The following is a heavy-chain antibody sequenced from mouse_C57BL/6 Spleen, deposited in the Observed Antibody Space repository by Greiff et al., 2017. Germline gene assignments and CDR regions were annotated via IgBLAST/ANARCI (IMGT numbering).Heavy chain of an antibody. Sequence: QVQLQQSGPGLVQPSQSLSITCTVSGFSLTSYGVHWVRQPPGKGLEWLGVIWSGGSTDYNAAFISRLSISKDNSKSQVFFKINRMQADDTAIYYCATSYYYGSSYGAYWGQGTLVTVSA. CDR1: GFSLTSYG. J-gene: IGHJ3*01. D-gene: IGHD1-1*01. V-gene: IGHV2-4*01. CDR2: IWSGGST. CDR3: ATSYYYGSSYGAY.